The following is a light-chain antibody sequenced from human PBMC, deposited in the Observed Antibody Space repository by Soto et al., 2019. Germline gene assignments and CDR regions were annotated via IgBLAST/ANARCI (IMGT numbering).Light chain of an antibody. V-gene: IGKV3-20*01. CDR2: GAS. J-gene: IGKJ1*01. CDR3: QQYGTSPRT. CDR1: QGFWSNS. Sequence: EMGLTQSPGTRFCSPGERATLSCRPSQGFWSNSLAWYQQKPGQAPRLFIYGASSRATGIPDRFSGSGSGTDFTLTISRLEPEDFAVYYCQQYGTSPRTFGQGTKVEIK.